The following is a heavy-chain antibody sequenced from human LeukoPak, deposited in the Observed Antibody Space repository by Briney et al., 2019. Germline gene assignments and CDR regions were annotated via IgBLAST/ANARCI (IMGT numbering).Heavy chain of an antibody. CDR2: IFSSGST. CDR3: AREKRDCSCGGCSQFTLIDY. J-gene: IGHJ4*02. D-gene: IGHD2-15*01. V-gene: IGHV4-4*07. CDR1: GGSISSYY. Sequence: SETLSLTCTVSGGSISSYYWSWIRQPAGKGLEWIGRIFSSGSTNYNPSLKSRISIAVDTSKNQFYLKLRSVTAADTAIYYCAREKRDCSCGGCSQFTLIDYWGQGTLVTVSS.